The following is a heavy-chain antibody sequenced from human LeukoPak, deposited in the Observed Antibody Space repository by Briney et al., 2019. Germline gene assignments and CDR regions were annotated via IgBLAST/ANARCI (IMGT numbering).Heavy chain of an antibody. Sequence: GESLKISCKGSGYSFTSYWIGWVRQMPGKGLEWMGIIYPDDSDTRYGPSFQGQVTISADKSINTAYLRWSSLKASDTAMYYRARTPGRPELANFDYWGQGTLVTVSS. J-gene: IGHJ4*02. D-gene: IGHD1-1*01. CDR2: IYPDDSDT. V-gene: IGHV5-51*01. CDR3: ARTPGRPELANFDY. CDR1: GYSFTSYW.